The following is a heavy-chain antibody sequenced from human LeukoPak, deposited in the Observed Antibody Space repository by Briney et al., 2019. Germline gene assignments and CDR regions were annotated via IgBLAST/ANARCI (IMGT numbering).Heavy chain of an antibody. CDR2: MNPNSGNT. V-gene: IGHV1-8*01. Sequence: ASVTVSFKASASTFTIYGINWMRQATGQGLELMGWMNPNSGNTGYAQKFQGRVTMTSNTSISTAYMELSSLRSEDTAVYYCARAATSNYYYYMDVWGKGTTVTISS. CDR3: ARAATSNYYYYMDV. J-gene: IGHJ6*03. CDR1: ASTFTIYG.